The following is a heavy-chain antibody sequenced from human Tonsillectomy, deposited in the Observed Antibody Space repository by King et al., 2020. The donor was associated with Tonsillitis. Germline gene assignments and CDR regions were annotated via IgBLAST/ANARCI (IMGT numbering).Heavy chain of an antibody. V-gene: IGHV3-7*01. D-gene: IGHD1-26*01. J-gene: IGHJ3*02. CDR2: IEEDGSET. Sequence: VQLVESGGRLVQSGGSLRLSCAASGFTFRNYWMSWVRQAPGKGLEWVANIEEDGSETFYVDSVKGRLTISRDNAQNSVYLQMNSLRAEATGVYYCARDSGSCNGCAFDILGQATMVTVSS. CDR1: GFTFRNYW. CDR3: ARDSGSCNGCAFDI.